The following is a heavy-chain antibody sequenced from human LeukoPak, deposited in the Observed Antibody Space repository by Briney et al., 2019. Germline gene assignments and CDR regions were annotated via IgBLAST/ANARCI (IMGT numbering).Heavy chain of an antibody. D-gene: IGHD4-17*01. CDR1: GGSISRGGYS. CDR3: ARAGDYGDHIGY. CDR2: IYHSGTT. Sequence: PSETLSLTCAVSGGSISRGGYSWSWIRQPPGKGLEWIGYIYHSGTTYYNPSLKSRVTKSVDRSKNQFSLKLSSVTAADTAVYYCARAGDYGDHIGYWGQGTLVTVSS. V-gene: IGHV4-30-2*01. J-gene: IGHJ4*02.